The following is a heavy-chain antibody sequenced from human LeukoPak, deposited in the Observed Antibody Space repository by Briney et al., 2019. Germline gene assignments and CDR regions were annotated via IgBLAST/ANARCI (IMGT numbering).Heavy chain of an antibody. CDR1: GGSISSYY. J-gene: IGHJ4*02. Sequence: SETLSLTCTVSGGSISSYYWSWIRQPAGKGLEWIGRIYTSGSTNYNPSLKSRVTMSVDTSKNQFSLKLSSVTAADTAVYYCARETGSYYDSSGYYYGGFHFDYWGQGTLVTVSS. V-gene: IGHV4-4*07. CDR3: ARETGSYYDSSGYYYGGFHFDY. CDR2: IYTSGST. D-gene: IGHD3-22*01.